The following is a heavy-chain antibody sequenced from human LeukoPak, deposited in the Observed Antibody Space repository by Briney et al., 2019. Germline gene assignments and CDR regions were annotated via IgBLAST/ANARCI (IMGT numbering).Heavy chain of an antibody. CDR3: ARARNDNWNYVSNGMDV. D-gene: IGHD1-7*01. Sequence: GASVKVSCKASGGTSSSYAISWVRQAPGQGLEWMGGIIPIFGTANYAQKFQGRVTITADESTSTAYMELSSLRSEDTAVYYCARARNDNWNYVSNGMDVWGQGTTVTVSS. V-gene: IGHV1-69*13. J-gene: IGHJ6*02. CDR1: GGTSSSYA. CDR2: IIPIFGTA.